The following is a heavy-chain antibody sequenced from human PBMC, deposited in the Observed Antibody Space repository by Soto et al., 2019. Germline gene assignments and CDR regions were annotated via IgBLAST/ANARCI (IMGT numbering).Heavy chain of an antibody. V-gene: IGHV4-39*01. CDR2: IYYLRST. D-gene: IGHD5-12*01. Sequence: PSETLSLTCTVSGGSISSSSFYWGWFRSPPGGGLESIGNIYYLRSTYYTPSLKRRVTISVDTSKNQFSLKLSSVTAADTAVYYCARSQPTITRIDYWGQGTLVTLSS. CDR1: GGSISSSSFY. J-gene: IGHJ4*02. CDR3: ARSQPTITRIDY.